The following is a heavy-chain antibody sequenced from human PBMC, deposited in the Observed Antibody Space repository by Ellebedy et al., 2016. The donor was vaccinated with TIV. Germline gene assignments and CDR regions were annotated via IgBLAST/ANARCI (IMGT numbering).Heavy chain of an antibody. Sequence: PGGSLRLSCAASGFTFSRYSMNWVRQAPGKGLGWVSSISSTSNYIYYADSVSGRFTISRDNAKKSLYLQMNSLRAEDTAVYYCARGAMAAAGDDYWGQGTLVTVSS. V-gene: IGHV3-21*01. J-gene: IGHJ4*02. CDR3: ARGAMAAAGDDY. CDR1: GFTFSRYS. CDR2: ISSTSNYI. D-gene: IGHD6-13*01.